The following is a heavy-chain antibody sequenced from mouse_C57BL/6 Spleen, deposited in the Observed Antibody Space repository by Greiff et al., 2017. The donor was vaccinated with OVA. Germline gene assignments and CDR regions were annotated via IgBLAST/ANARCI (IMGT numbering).Heavy chain of an antibody. V-gene: IGHV1-4*01. CDR2: INPSSGYT. CDR1: GYTFTSYT. CDR3: AREGDYYGSSSYAMDY. D-gene: IGHD1-1*01. Sequence: QVQLKQSGAELARPGASVKMSCKASGYTFTSYTMHWVKQRPGQGLEWIGYINPSSGYTKYNQKFKDKATLTADKSSSTAYMQLSSLTSEDSAVYYCAREGDYYGSSSYAMDYWGQGTSVTVSS. J-gene: IGHJ4*01.